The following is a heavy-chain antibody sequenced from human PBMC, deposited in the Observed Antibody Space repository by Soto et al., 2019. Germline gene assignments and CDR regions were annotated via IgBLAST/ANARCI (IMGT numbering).Heavy chain of an antibody. CDR1: GGSISSGGYY. CDR2: IYYSGST. V-gene: IGHV4-31*03. Sequence: PSETLSLTCTVSGGSISSGGYYWSWIRQHPGKGLEWIGYIYYSGSTYYNPSLKSRVTISVDTSKNQFSLKLSSVTAADTAVYYCARGGYDFWSGYSDKNWFDPWGQGTLVTVSS. D-gene: IGHD3-3*01. J-gene: IGHJ5*02. CDR3: ARGGYDFWSGYSDKNWFDP.